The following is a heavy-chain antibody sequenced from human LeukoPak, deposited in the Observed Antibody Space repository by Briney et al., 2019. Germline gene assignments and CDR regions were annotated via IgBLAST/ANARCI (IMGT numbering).Heavy chain of an antibody. CDR3: ARDTDFSIDY. V-gene: IGHV1-18*01. D-gene: IGHD2/OR15-2a*01. J-gene: IGHJ4*02. Sequence: ASVKVSCKASGYTFTNYGIAWVRQAPGQGLEWVGWINTRSGDAQLAHSLQARVTMTTDTSTSTASMELGSLGSDDTAVYYCARDTDFSIDYWGQGSLVTVSS. CDR2: INTRSGDA. CDR1: GYTFTNYG.